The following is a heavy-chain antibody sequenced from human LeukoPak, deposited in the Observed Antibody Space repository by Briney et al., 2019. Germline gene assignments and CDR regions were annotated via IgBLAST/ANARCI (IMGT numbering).Heavy chain of an antibody. CDR2: IWYDGSNK. Sequence: PGGSLRLSCAASGFTFSSYGMHWVRQAPGKGLEWVALIWYDGSNKYYADSVKGRFTISRDNSKNTLYMQMNSLRAEDTAVYYCARDFSGSCGVSYWGQGTLVTVSS. J-gene: IGHJ4*02. CDR3: ARDFSGSCGVSY. CDR1: GFTFSSYG. V-gene: IGHV3-33*01. D-gene: IGHD1-26*01.